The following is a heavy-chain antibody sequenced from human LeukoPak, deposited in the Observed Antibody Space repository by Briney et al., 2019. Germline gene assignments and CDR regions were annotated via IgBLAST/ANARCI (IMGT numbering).Heavy chain of an antibody. Sequence: GESLKISCKGSGYSFTSYWISWVRQTPGKGLEWMGRIDPSDSYTNYSPSFQGHVTISADKSISTAYLQWSSLKASDTAMYYCARNRKVLWFGELYRGYNWFDPWGQGTLVTVSS. CDR1: GYSFTSYW. V-gene: IGHV5-10-1*01. CDR2: IDPSDSYT. J-gene: IGHJ5*02. CDR3: ARNRKVLWFGELYRGYNWFDP. D-gene: IGHD3-10*01.